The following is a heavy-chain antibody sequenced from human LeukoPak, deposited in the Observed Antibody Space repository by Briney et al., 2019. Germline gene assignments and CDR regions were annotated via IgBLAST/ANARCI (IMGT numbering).Heavy chain of an antibody. J-gene: IGHJ4*02. CDR3: ARSKRTDTFDY. D-gene: IGHD1-14*01. CDR1: GFTVSSNY. V-gene: IGHV3-66*01. Sequence: GGSLRLSCAASGFTVSSNYMSWVRQAPGKGLEWVSVIYSGGSTYYADSVKGRFTISRDNSKNTLYLQMNSLRAEDTAVYYCARSKRTDTFDYWGQGTLVTVSS. CDR2: IYSGGST.